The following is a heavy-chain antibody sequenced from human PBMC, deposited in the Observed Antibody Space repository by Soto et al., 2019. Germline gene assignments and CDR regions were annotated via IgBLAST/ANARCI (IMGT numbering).Heavy chain of an antibody. CDR1: GDSISSSNW. D-gene: IGHD3-22*01. Sequence: QVQLQESGPGLVKPSGTLSLTCAVSGDSISSSNWWSWVRQPPGKGLEWIGEIYHSGITRYNPSLRSRVSIPVDKSKDQFSLNLNSVTAAATAVYYCARALLPQYNWFDPWGQGTLVTVSS. V-gene: IGHV4-4*02. J-gene: IGHJ5*02. CDR2: IYHSGIT. CDR3: ARALLPQYNWFDP.